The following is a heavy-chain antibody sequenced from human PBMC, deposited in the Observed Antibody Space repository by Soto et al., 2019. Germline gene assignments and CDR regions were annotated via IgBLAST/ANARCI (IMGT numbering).Heavy chain of an antibody. Sequence: ASVKVSCKASGYTFTSYAIHCVRQSPLRRRDWMGWINAGNGNTKYSQKFQGRVTFTRDTSANTVYMELSSLSSEDTAVFYCARDPRYYYGSGNYYTYYYGMDVWGQGTTVTVSS. CDR2: INAGNGNT. V-gene: IGHV1-3*01. CDR3: ARDPRYYYGSGNYYTYYYGMDV. J-gene: IGHJ6*02. CDR1: GYTFTSYA. D-gene: IGHD3-10*01.